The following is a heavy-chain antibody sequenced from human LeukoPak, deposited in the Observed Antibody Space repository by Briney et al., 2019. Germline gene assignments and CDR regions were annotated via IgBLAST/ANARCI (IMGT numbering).Heavy chain of an antibody. D-gene: IGHD3-22*01. CDR2: ISGDGENT. Sequence: PGESLRLSCAASGFTFNDYTMHWVRQAPGKGLEWVSLISGDGENTYYADSVKGRFTISRDNTRNSLYLQVNSLRTEDNALYYCAKEGDYHSSGYYYVPDGGXSFFDYWGQGTXVTVSS. V-gene: IGHV3-43*01. CDR3: AKEGDYHSSGYYYVPDGGXSFFDY. CDR1: GFTFNDYT. J-gene: IGHJ4*02.